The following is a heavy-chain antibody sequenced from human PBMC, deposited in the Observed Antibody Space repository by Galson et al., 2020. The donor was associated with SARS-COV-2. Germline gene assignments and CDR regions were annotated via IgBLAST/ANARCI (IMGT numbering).Heavy chain of an antibody. CDR2: NHSGST. Sequence: NHSGSTNYNPSLKSQVTISVDTSKNQFSLKLSSVTAADTAVYYCAGGCSSTSCYTPFDYWGQGTLVTVSS. J-gene: IGHJ4*02. V-gene: IGHV4-34*01. CDR3: AGGCSSTSCYTPFDY. D-gene: IGHD2-2*02.